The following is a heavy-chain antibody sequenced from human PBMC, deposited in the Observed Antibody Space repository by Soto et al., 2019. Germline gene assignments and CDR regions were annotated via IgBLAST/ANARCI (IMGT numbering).Heavy chain of an antibody. D-gene: IGHD3-10*01. CDR2: IYYSGST. J-gene: IGHJ5*02. CDR3: ARSVTP. CDR1: GGSVSSGSYY. Sequence: SETLSLTCTVSGGSVSSGSYYWSWIRQPPGKGLEWIGYIYYSGSTNYNPSLKSRVTISVDTSKNQFSLKLSSVTAADTAIYYCARSVTPWGQGTLVTVSS. V-gene: IGHV4-61*01.